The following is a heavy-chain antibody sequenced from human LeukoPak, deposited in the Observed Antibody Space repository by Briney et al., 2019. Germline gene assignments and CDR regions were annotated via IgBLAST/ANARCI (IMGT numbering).Heavy chain of an antibody. CDR3: AKDRIPDYFDSSGPIDY. CDR2: ISGSGGST. V-gene: IGHV3-23*01. D-gene: IGHD3-22*01. J-gene: IGHJ4*02. Sequence: GESLRLSCAASGFTFSSYAMSWVRQAPGKGLEWVSAISGSGGSTYYADSMKGRFTISRANSKHTLYLQINSLNAEHPAVDYGAKDRIPDYFDSSGPIDYWGQGSLVTVSS. CDR1: GFTFSSYA.